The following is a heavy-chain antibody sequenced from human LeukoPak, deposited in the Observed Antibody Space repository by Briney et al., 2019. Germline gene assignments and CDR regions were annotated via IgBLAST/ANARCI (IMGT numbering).Heavy chain of an antibody. CDR2: ILYNGSNK. J-gene: IGHJ5*02. V-gene: IGHV3-33*01. CDR3: AGAGGYCSGGSCYRGYSWFDP. Sequence: GGSLRLSCAASGFTFSSSGMHWVRQAPGKGLEWVAVILYNGSNKYYADSVKGRFTISRDNSKNTLYLQMNSLRVEDTAVYYCAGAGGYCSGGSCYRGYSWFDPWGQGTLVTVSS. D-gene: IGHD2-15*01. CDR1: GFTFSSSG.